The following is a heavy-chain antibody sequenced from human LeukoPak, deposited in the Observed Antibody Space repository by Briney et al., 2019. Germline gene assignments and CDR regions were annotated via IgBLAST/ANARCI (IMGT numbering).Heavy chain of an antibody. CDR3: ARQDGYSYGSPFYYYYYGMDV. CDR2: IYYSGST. V-gene: IGHV4-31*03. D-gene: IGHD5-18*01. CDR1: GGSISSGGYY. J-gene: IGHJ6*02. Sequence: PSQTLSLTCTVSGGSISSGGYYWSWIRQHPGKGLEWIGYIYYSGSTYYNPSLKSRVTISVDTSKNQFSLKLSSVTAAATAVYYCARQDGYSYGSPFYYYYYGMDVWGQGTTVTVSS.